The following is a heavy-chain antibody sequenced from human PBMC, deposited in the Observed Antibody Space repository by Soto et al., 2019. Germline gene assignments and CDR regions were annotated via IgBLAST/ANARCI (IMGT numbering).Heavy chain of an antibody. D-gene: IGHD2-15*01. V-gene: IGHV3-30-3*01. J-gene: IGHJ6*02. CDR1: GFTFRDYT. CDR3: ARDRGVAATEKEYYYYYYGMDV. CDR2: ISYDGSNK. Sequence: GGSLRLSCAASGFTFRDYTMNWVRQAPGKGLEWVAVISYDGSNKYYADSVKGRFTISRDNSKNTLYLQMNSLRAEDTAVYYCARDRGVAATEKEYYYYYYGMDVWGQGTTVTVSS.